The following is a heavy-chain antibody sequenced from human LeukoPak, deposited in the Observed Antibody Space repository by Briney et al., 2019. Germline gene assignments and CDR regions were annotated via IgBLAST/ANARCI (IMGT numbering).Heavy chain of an antibody. CDR2: INPSSGST. Sequence: ASVKLSCKSSGYTFTNYYMYWVRHAPGQGLEWMGIINPSSGSTTYAQRFQGRVTMTRDTSTSTVYMQLSSLRSEGTAVYDCARRLHSSAMDFWGQGTLVTVSS. V-gene: IGHV1-46*01. J-gene: IGHJ4*02. CDR3: ARRLHSSAMDF. D-gene: IGHD6-25*01. CDR1: GYTFTNYY.